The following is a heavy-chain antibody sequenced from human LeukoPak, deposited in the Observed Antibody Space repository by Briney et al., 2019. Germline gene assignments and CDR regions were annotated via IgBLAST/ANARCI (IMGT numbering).Heavy chain of an antibody. CDR1: GYSFTSYW. J-gene: IGHJ6*03. Sequence: GESLKISCKGSGYSFTSYWIGWVRQMPGKGLEWMGIIYPGDSDTRYSPSFQGQVTISADKSISTAYLQWSSLKASDTAMYYCARQERVEMATISVGYYYYYYMDVWGKGTTVTVSS. D-gene: IGHD5-24*01. CDR2: IYPGDSDT. V-gene: IGHV5-51*01. CDR3: ARQERVEMATISVGYYYYYYMDV.